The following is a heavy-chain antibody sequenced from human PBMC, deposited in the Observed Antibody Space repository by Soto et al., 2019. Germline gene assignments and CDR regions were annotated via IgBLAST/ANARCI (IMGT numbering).Heavy chain of an antibody. D-gene: IGHD3-3*01. J-gene: IGHJ4*02. Sequence: GGSLRLSCAASGFVFSNYVMHWVRQSPGKGLEWVAVISYDGSNKYYGDSVKGRFTISRDNSKNTLYLQMNSLRADDTAVYYCAKDRAGDIYVAARSGLDYWGQGTLVTVSS. CDR3: AKDRAGDIYVAARSGLDY. CDR1: GFVFSNYV. V-gene: IGHV3-30*18. CDR2: ISYDGSNK.